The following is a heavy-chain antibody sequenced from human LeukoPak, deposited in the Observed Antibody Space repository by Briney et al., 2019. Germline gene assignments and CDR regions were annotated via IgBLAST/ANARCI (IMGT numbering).Heavy chain of an antibody. CDR1: GFTFSSYG. J-gene: IGHJ4*02. CDR3: AKSADTVTTNYFDY. V-gene: IGHV3-33*06. Sequence: GGSLRLSCAASGFTFSSYGMHWVRQAPGKGLEWVAVIWYDGSNKYYADSVKGRFTISRDNSKNTLYLQMNSLRAEDTAVYYCAKSADTVTTNYFDYWGQGTLVTVSS. D-gene: IGHD4-11*01. CDR2: IWYDGSNK.